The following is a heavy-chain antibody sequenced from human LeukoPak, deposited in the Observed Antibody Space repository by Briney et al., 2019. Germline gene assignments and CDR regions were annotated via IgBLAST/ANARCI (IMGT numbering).Heavy chain of an antibody. D-gene: IGHD3-22*01. CDR2: IYYSGST. J-gene: IGHJ4*02. CDR1: GVTISSYY. Sequence: SETLSLTCTVSGVTISSYYWTWIRQPPGKGLEWIGDIYYSGSTNYNPSLKSRVTISVATSQNQFSLQLSSVTAADTAVYYCARVGYYYDASGIYYFDYWGQGTLVTVSS. CDR3: ARVGYYYDASGIYYFDY. V-gene: IGHV4-59*01.